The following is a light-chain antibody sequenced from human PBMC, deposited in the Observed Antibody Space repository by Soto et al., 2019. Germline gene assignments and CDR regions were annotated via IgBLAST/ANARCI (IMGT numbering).Light chain of an antibody. J-gene: IGKJ1*01. CDR3: LQHNTYPRT. Sequence: DIQMTQSPSAMSASVGDRVTITCRASQGISTYLAWFQQKPGKAPNRLIYAASSLQSGVPSRFSGSGSGTEFTLTISSLQPEDFATYYCLQHNTYPRTFGQGTKVEIK. CDR1: QGISTY. CDR2: AAS. V-gene: IGKV1-17*03.